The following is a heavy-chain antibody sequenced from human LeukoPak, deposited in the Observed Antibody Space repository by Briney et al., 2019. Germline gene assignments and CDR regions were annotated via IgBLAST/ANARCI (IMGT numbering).Heavy chain of an antibody. CDR2: ISWNSGSI. CDR1: GFTFDDYA. J-gene: IGHJ6*02. CDR3: AKSLGRYYYYGIDV. D-gene: IGHD7-27*01. V-gene: IGHV3-9*01. Sequence: QPGGSLRLSCAASGFTFDDYAMHWVRQAPGKGLEWVSGISWNSGSIGCADSVKGRFTISRDNAKNSLYLQMNSLRAEDTALYYCAKSLGRYYYYGIDVWGQGTTVTVSS.